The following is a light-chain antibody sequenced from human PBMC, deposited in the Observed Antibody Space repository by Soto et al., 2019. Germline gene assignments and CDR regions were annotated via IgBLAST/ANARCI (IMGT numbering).Light chain of an antibody. J-gene: IGLJ2*01. V-gene: IGLV2-14*01. CDR3: SSYTSSSTVV. Sequence: QSVLTQPASVSGSPGQSITISCTGTSSDVGGYNYVSWYQQHPGKAPKLMIYDVSNRPSGASNRFSGSKSGNTASLTISGLQAEDVADYYCSSYTSSSTVVFGGG. CDR2: DVS. CDR1: SSDVGGYNY.